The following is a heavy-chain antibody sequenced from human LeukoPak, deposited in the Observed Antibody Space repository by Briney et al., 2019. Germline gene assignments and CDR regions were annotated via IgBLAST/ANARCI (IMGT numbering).Heavy chain of an antibody. V-gene: IGHV6-1*01. CDR2: TYYRSKWYN. D-gene: IGHD2-15*01. Sequence: SQTLTLTCAISGDSVSSNSAAWNWIRQSPSRGLEWLGRTYYRSKWYNDYAVSVKSRITINPGTSKNQFSLQLNSVTPEDTAVYYCARGGGSPYYYFYYMDVWGKGTTVTVYS. CDR1: GDSVSSNSAA. CDR3: ARGGGSPYYYFYYMDV. J-gene: IGHJ6*03.